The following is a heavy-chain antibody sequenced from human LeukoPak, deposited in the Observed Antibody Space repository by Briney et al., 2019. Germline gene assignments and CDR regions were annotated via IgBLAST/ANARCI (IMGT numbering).Heavy chain of an antibody. J-gene: IGHJ5*02. CDR1: GGSISSSSYY. Sequence: KPSETLSLTCTVSGGSISSSSYYWGWIRQPPGKGLEWIGSIYYSGSTYYNPSLKSRVTISVDTSKNQFSLKLSSVTAADTAVYYCARTRSTPYNWFDPCGQGTLVTVSS. D-gene: IGHD2-2*01. CDR2: IYYSGST. V-gene: IGHV4-39*01. CDR3: ARTRSTPYNWFDP.